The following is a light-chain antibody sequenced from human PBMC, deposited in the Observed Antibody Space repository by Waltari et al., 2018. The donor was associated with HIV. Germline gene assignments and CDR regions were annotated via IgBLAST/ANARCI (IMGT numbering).Light chain of an antibody. CDR2: AAS. J-gene: IGKJ3*01. V-gene: IGKV1-39*01. Sequence: DIQMTQSPSSLSTSVGDRVTLTCRASQFINNHLNWYQQKPGKAPRRLISAASSLQSGVPSRFSGSGSGTDFTLTISDLQPEDFATYYCQHTYSSPFTFGPGTKVQIK. CDR3: QHTYSSPFT. CDR1: QFINNH.